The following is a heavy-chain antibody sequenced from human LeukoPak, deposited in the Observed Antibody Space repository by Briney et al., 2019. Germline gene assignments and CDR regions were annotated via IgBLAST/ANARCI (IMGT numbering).Heavy chain of an antibody. V-gene: IGHV1-8*01. J-gene: IGHJ6*02. D-gene: IGHD6-13*01. CDR1: GYTFTSYD. CDR2: MNPNSGNT. CDR3: ARGRSSSWYQIVGYYYGMDV. Sequence: GASVKVSCKASGYTFTSYDINWVRQATGQGLEWMGWMNPNSGNTGYAQKFQGRVIMTRNTSISTAYMELSSLRSEDTAVYYCARGRSSSWYQIVGYYYGMDVWGQGTTVTVSS.